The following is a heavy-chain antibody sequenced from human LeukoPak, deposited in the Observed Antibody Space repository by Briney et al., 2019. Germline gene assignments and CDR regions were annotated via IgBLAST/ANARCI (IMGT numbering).Heavy chain of an antibody. Sequence: GGSLRLSCAASGFTFSSYGMHWVRQAPGKGLEWVAFIRYDGSNKYYADSVKGRFTISRDNSKNTLYLQMNSLRAEDTAVYYCAKDRLRTTNWFDPWGQGTLVTVSS. D-gene: IGHD1-1*01. J-gene: IGHJ5*02. CDR2: IRYDGSNK. V-gene: IGHV3-30*02. CDR1: GFTFSSYG. CDR3: AKDRLRTTNWFDP.